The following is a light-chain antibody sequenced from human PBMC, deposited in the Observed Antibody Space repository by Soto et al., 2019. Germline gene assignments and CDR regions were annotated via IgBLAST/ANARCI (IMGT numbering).Light chain of an antibody. V-gene: IGKV3-11*01. J-gene: IGKJ5*01. CDR3: HQRYNWPRVT. CDR2: DVS. CDR1: QSVSNS. Sequence: EIVLTKSPATLSLSPVERVTLSFRASQSVSNSLAWYQQKPGQPPRLLIYDVSNRATGIPARFSGSGSGTDFTLTITSLEPEDFAVYFCHQRYNWPRVTFGQGTRLEIK.